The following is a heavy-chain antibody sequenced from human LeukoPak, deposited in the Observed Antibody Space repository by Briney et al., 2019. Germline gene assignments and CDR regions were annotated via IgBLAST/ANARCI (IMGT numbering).Heavy chain of an antibody. D-gene: IGHD5-18*01. CDR1: GFTFNSYA. Sequence: GVLILSCAASGFTFNSYAMSWVRQAPGKGLEWVSAISGSGGSTYYADSVKGRFTISRDISKNTLYLQMNSLRAEDTAVYFCAKSRGIQAFDYWGQGTLVSVSS. J-gene: IGHJ4*02. CDR2: ISGSGGST. V-gene: IGHV3-23*01. CDR3: AKSRGIQAFDY.